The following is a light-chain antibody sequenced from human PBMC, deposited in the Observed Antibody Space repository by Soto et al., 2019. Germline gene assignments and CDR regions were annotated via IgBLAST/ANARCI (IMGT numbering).Light chain of an antibody. V-gene: IGLV2-14*01. CDR2: EVS. CDR1: SSDIGGYNS. J-gene: IGLJ1*01. Sequence: QSVLTQPASVSGSPGQSITISCTGTSSDIGGYNSVSWYQQHPGKPPKLLIFEVSNRPSEVSNRVSGSKSGNTASLTISGLQAEDEADYYCSSYTTTSTLHVFGTGTKLTVL. CDR3: SSYTTTSTLHV.